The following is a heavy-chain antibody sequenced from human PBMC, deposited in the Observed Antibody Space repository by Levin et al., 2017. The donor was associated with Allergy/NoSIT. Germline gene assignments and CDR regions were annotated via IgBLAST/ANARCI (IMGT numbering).Heavy chain of an antibody. CDR2: IYHSGIT. V-gene: IGHV4-38-2*02. CDR1: DSSISSGYY. CDR3: ARESAYGSGSYYNY. D-gene: IGHD3-10*01. J-gene: IGHJ4*02. Sequence: PSETLSLTCAVSDSSISSGYYWAWIRQTPGKGLEWIGSIYHSGITYYNPSLKSRVTISVDTSTNQFSLKLSSVTAADTAVYYCARESAYGSGSYYNYWGRGTLVTVSS.